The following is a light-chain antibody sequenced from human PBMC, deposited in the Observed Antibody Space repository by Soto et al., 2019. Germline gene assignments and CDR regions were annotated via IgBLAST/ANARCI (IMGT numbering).Light chain of an antibody. CDR1: EAISTY. Sequence: DIQLTQSPSFLSASVGDRVTITCRASEAISTYLAWYQQKPGEAPNLLIYAAYALQSGVPSRFSGSGSGAEFTLTISSLQPDDSATYFCQQLNRFPLTFGGGTKVEIK. V-gene: IGKV1-9*01. J-gene: IGKJ4*01. CDR2: AAY. CDR3: QQLNRFPLT.